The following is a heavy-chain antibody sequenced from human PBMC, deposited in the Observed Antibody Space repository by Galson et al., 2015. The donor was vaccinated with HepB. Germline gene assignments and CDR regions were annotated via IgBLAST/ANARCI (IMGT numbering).Heavy chain of an antibody. V-gene: IGHV6-1*01. J-gene: IGHJ6*02. CDR2: TYYRSRWYN. CDR1: GDSVSSNSAS. D-gene: IGHD2-15*01. CDR3: ARSYRSGGRCYHNGMDV. Sequence: CAISGDSVSSNSASWNWIRQSPSRGLEWLGRTYYRSRWYNDYAVSVRSRITINSDTSNSQFFLQLNSVTPEDTAVYYCARSYRSGGRCYHNGMDVWGQGTTVTVSS.